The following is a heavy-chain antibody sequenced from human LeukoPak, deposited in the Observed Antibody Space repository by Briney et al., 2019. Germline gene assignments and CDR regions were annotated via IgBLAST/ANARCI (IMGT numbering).Heavy chain of an antibody. CDR3: ARGSGMTN. D-gene: IGHD3-10*01. V-gene: IGHV3-21*04. Sequence: GGSLKLSCAASGFTFSTYTMNWVRQAPGKGLEWVSSISGSSSYIYYADSVKGRFTISRDNAKNSLYLQMNSLRADDTAVYYCARGSGMTNWGQGTLVTVSS. CDR1: GFTFSTYT. CDR2: ISGSSSYI. J-gene: IGHJ4*02.